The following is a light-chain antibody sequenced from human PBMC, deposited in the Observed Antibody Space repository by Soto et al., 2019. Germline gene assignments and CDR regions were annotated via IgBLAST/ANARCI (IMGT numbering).Light chain of an antibody. CDR3: QQYGSSIT. J-gene: IGKJ5*01. V-gene: IGKV3-20*01. CDR2: GAS. CDR1: QTINNRY. Sequence: EIVLTHSPGTLSLAPWERATLSCRASQTINNRYLAWYQQKPGQAPRLLIYGASSRATGIPDRFSGSGSGTDFTLTINRLEPEDFAVYYCQQYGSSITLGQGTRLEIK.